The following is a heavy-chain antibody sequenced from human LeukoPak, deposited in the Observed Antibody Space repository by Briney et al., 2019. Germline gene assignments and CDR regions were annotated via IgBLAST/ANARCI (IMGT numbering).Heavy chain of an antibody. J-gene: IGHJ4*02. CDR1: GGSISSSSYY. V-gene: IGHV4-39*07. Sequence: SETLSLTCTVSGGSISSSSYYWGWIRQPPGKGLEWIGSIYYSGSTYYNPSLKSRVTISVDTSKNQFSLKLSSVTAADTAVYYCATVPGIAAAAHFDNWGQGTLVTVSS. CDR3: ATVPGIAAAAHFDN. D-gene: IGHD6-13*01. CDR2: IYYSGST.